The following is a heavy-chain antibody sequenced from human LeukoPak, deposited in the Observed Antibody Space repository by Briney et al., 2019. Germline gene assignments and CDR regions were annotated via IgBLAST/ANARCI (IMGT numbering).Heavy chain of an antibody. CDR1: GFTLSNYW. V-gene: IGHV3-74*01. Sequence: GWSLRLSCRGSGFTLSNYWVHWVRQAPGKGLVWVSRINIEGSRTDYADSVRGRFTISRDNAKNTVDLEMNSLTAEDTAVYYCARSMGGRNDFWGQGTLVTVSS. CDR3: ARSMGGRNDF. D-gene: IGHD2-15*01. CDR2: INIEGSRT. J-gene: IGHJ4*02.